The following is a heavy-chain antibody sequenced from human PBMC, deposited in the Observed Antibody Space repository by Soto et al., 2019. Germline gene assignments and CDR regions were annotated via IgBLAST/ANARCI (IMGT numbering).Heavy chain of an antibody. V-gene: IGHV1-18*01. J-gene: IGHJ4*02. D-gene: IGHD6-19*01. CDR3: AREGPPPNYSSAPQYYFDY. CDR2: ISAYNGNT. Sequence: GASVKVSCKASGYTFTSYGISWVRQAPGQGLEWMGWISAYNGNTNYAQKLQGRVTMTTDTSTSTAYMELRSLRSDDTAVYYCAREGPPPNYSSAPQYYFDYWGQGTLVTVSS. CDR1: GYTFTSYG.